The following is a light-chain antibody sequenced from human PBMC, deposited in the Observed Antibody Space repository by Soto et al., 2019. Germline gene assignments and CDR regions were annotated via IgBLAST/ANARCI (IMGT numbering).Light chain of an antibody. V-gene: IGLV1-40*01. CDR1: SSNIGSGYD. CDR3: SSYTITSTWV. CDR2: ANS. Sequence: QSVLTQPPSVSGAPGQRVTISCTGSSSNIGSGYDVHWYQQLPGTAPKLLIYANSNRPSGVPDRFSGSKSATSASLAITGLRAEDEADYYCSSYTITSTWVFGGGTKVTVL. J-gene: IGLJ3*02.